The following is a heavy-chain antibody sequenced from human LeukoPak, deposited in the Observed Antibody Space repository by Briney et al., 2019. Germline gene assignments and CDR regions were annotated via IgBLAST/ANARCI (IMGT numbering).Heavy chain of an antibody. J-gene: IGHJ6*03. CDR3: ARVSGSGWYSFRWSYYYYYMDV. CDR2: INPSGGST. CDR1: GYTFTSYY. Sequence: GASVKVSCKASGYTFTSYYMHWVRQAPGQGLEWMGIINPSGGSTSYAQKFQGRVTMTRDMSTSTDYMELSSLRSEDTAVYYCARVSGSGWYSFRWSYYYYYMDVWGKGTTVTISS. D-gene: IGHD6-19*01. V-gene: IGHV1-46*01.